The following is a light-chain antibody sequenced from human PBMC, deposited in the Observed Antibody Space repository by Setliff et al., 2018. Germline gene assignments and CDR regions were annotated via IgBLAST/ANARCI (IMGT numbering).Light chain of an antibody. V-gene: IGLV1-40*01. CDR1: SSNIGAGYE. CDR2: TNT. J-gene: IGLJ2*01. Sequence: QSVLTQPPSASGAPGQRVTISCTGLSSNIGAGYEVHWYQRFPGTALKLLIYTNTNRPSGVPDRFSASKSGTSASLAITGLQAEDEADYYCQSYDSNVSAVVFGGGT. CDR3: QSYDSNVSAVV.